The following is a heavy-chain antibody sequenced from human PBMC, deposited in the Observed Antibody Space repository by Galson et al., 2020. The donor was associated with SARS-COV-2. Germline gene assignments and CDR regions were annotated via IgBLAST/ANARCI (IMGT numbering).Heavy chain of an antibody. J-gene: IGHJ6*02. D-gene: IGHD6-6*01. CDR3: ARGPRWVGTARRPSYYYYGMDV. CDR2: ISAYNGNT. CDR1: GYTFTSYG. V-gene: IGHV1-18*01. Sequence: ASVKVSCKASGYTFTSYGISWVRQAPGQGLEWMGWISAYNGNTNYAQKLQGRVTMTTDTSTSTAYMELRSLRSDDTAVYYCARGPRWVGTARRPSYYYYGMDVWGQGTTVTVSS.